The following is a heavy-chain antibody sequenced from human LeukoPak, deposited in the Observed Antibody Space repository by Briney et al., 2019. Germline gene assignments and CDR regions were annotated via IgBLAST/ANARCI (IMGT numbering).Heavy chain of an antibody. CDR2: IYYSGSA. CDR1: GGSTRSYY. V-gene: IGHV4-59*08. J-gene: IGHJ4*02. CDR3: ARHAYSYAHFDY. D-gene: IGHD5-18*01. Sequence: SETLSLTCTVSGGSTRSYYCSWIRQPPGKGLEWIGSIYYSGSANYNPSLKSRVTISVDTSKNQFSLKLSSVTAADTAVYYCARHAYSYAHFDYWGRGTLVTVSS.